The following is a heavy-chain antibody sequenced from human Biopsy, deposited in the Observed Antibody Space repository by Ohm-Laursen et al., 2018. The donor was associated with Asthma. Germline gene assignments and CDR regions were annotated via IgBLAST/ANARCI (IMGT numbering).Heavy chain of an antibody. CDR2: IKKDGSEK. D-gene: IGHD2-2*01. Sequence: GSLRLSCTASGFTFGAYCMSWVRQVPGQGLEWVANIKKDGSEKYYVDSVKGRFTISRDNAKNSLYLHMNSLRAEDTAVYYCARGGYCTSPTCPWGRYATDVWGQGTTVTVSS. V-gene: IGHV3-7*01. J-gene: IGHJ6*02. CDR1: GFTFGAYC. CDR3: ARGGYCTSPTCPWGRYATDV.